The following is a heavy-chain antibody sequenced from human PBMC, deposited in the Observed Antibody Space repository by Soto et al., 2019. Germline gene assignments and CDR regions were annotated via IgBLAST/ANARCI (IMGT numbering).Heavy chain of an antibody. CDR3: ASHCSISCSDWVDP. J-gene: IGHJ5*02. CDR1: GYSFTGYY. CDR2: IDPSGGST. D-gene: IGHD2-2*01. Sequence: ASVKVSCKASGYSFTGYYIHWVRQAPGQGLEWMGIIDPSGGSTAYAQKFQGRVTLTRDTSTSTAYMELSSLRSEDTAVYYCASHCSISCSDWVDPWGQGTQVT. V-gene: IGHV1-46*03.